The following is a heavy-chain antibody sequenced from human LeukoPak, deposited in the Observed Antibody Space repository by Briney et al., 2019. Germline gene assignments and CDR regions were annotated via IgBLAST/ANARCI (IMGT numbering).Heavy chain of an antibody. D-gene: IGHD6-13*01. V-gene: IGHV3-33*01. CDR2: IWPDGSNK. J-gene: IGHJ4*02. Sequence: GRSLRLSCEAAGFAFSSYSMHWVRQAPGKGLEWVAAIWPDGSNKYYANSVKGRFTISRANSKNTLYLQMNSLRGDDTAIYYCARELAAWGQGTLVTVSS. CDR1: GFAFSSYS. CDR3: ARELAA.